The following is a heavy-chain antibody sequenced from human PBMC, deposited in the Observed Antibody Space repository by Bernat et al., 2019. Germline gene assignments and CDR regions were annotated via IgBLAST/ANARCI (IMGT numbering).Heavy chain of an antibody. CDR1: GGSISSGGYY. CDR2: IYYSGST. D-gene: IGHD6-6*01. CDR3: ARKGSSMVEYRSSWDAFDI. J-gene: IGHJ3*02. V-gene: IGHV4-31*03. Sequence: QVQLQESGPGLVKPSQTLSLTCTVSGGSISSGGYYWSWIRQHPGKGLEWIGYIYYSGSTNYNPSLKSRVTISVDTSKNQFSLKLSSVTAADTAVYYCARKGSSMVEYRSSWDAFDIWGQRTMVTVSS.